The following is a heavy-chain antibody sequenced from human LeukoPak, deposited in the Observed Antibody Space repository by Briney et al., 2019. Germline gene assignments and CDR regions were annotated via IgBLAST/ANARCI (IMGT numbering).Heavy chain of an antibody. CDR3: AKDGEDWGDYFDY. D-gene: IGHD7-27*01. CDR1: GYTFTSYD. V-gene: IGHV1-8*01. Sequence: GASVKVSCKASGYTFTSYDINWVRQATGQGLEWMGWMNPNSGNTGYAQKFQGRVTMTTDTSTSTAYMELRSLRSDDTAVYYCAKDGEDWGDYFDYWGQGTLVAVSS. J-gene: IGHJ4*02. CDR2: MNPNSGNT.